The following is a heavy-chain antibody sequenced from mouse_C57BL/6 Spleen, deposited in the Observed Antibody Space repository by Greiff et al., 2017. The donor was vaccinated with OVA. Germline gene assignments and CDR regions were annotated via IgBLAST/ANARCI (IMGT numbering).Heavy chain of an antibody. J-gene: IGHJ4*01. D-gene: IGHD2-1*01. CDR3: ATRYGNYGGAMDY. V-gene: IGHV1-42*01. CDR1: GYSFTGYY. Sequence: EVQLQQSGPELVKPGASVKISCKASGYSFTGYYMNWVKQSPEKSLEWIGEINPSTGGTTYNQKFKAKATLTVDKSSSTAYMQLKSLTSEDSAVDYCATRYGNYGGAMDYWGQGTSVTVSS. CDR2: INPSTGGT.